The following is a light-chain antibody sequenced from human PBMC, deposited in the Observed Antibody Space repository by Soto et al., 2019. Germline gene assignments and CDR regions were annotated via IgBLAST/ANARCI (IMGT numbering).Light chain of an antibody. V-gene: IGLV1-47*01. CDR2: RSN. J-gene: IGLJ2*01. CDR3: ASCDYSLSGVL. CDR1: SSNIGTND. Sequence: QSVLTQPPSASGTPGQRVTISCSGTSSNIGTNDAFWYQQLPGTAPKLLIYRSNQRPSGVPDRFSGSKSGTSASLAISGLRSEDEADYYCASCDYSLSGVLFGGGTKLTVL.